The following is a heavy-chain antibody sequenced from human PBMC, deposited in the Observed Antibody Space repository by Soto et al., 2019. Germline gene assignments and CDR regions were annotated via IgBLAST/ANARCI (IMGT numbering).Heavy chain of an antibody. CDR2: TYYRSKWYN. CDR3: ARDGFGELAYIPRYKWFDP. Sequence: SQTLSLTCAISGDSVSSNSAAWNWIRQSPSRGLEWLGRTYYRSKWYNDYAVSVKSRITINPDTSKNQFSLQLNSVTPEDTAVYYCARDGFGELAYIPRYKWFDPWGKGTLVTASS. J-gene: IGHJ5*02. CDR1: GDSVSSNSAA. D-gene: IGHD3-10*01. V-gene: IGHV6-1*01.